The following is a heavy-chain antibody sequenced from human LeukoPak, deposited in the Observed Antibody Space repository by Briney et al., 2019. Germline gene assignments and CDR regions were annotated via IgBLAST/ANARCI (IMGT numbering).Heavy chain of an antibody. V-gene: IGHV1-18*01. Sequence: GASVKVSCKASGYTFTSYGISWVRQAPGQGLEWMGWISAYNGNTNYAQKLQGRVTMTTDTSTSTAYMELRSLRSDDTAVYYCARDKYYYDSSGYSHISDRGDAFDIWGQGTMVTVSS. J-gene: IGHJ3*02. D-gene: IGHD3-22*01. CDR1: GYTFTSYG. CDR3: ARDKYYYDSSGYSHISDRGDAFDI. CDR2: ISAYNGNT.